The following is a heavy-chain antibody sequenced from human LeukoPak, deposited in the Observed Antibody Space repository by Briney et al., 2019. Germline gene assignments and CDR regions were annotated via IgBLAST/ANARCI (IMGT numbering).Heavy chain of an antibody. CDR2: INPNSGGT. V-gene: IGHV1-2*02. CDR3: ATEKRYPSSGWFAD. CDR1: GYTFTGYY. Sequence: ASVKVSCKASGYTFTGYYMHWVRQAPGQGLEWMGWINPNSGGTNYAQKFQGRATLTEDTAADTAYMTLSSLTSEDTAIYYCATEKRYPSSGWFADWGQGTLVTVSS. D-gene: IGHD6-19*01. J-gene: IGHJ5*02.